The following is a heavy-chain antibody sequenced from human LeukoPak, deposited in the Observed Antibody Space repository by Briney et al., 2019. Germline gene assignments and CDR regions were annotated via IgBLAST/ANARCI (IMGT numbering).Heavy chain of an antibody. V-gene: IGHV4-61*02. CDR2: IYTSGST. D-gene: IGHD1-26*01. J-gene: IGHJ4*02. CDR3: ARAKWELLKYYFDY. Sequence: SQTLSLTCTVSGGSISSGSYYWSWIRQPAGKGLEWIGRIYTSGSTNYNPPPKSRVTISVDTSKNQFSLKLSSVTAADTAVYYCARAKWELLKYYFDYWGQGTLVTVSS. CDR1: GGSISSGSYY.